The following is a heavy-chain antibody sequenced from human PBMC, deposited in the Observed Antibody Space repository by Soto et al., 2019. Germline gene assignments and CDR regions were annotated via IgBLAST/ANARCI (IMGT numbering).Heavy chain of an antibody. CDR3: ARGVSIDYNWFDP. J-gene: IGHJ5*02. V-gene: IGHV1-18*01. CDR1: GYTFTTYG. D-gene: IGHD3-9*01. Sequence: ASVKVSCKASGYTFTTYGINWVRQAPGQGLEWMGWISGNGANTDYAQKVQGRLTMTTDTSTSTAYMGLRSLRSDDTAMYYCARGVSIDYNWFDPWGQGTLVTVSS. CDR2: ISGNGANT.